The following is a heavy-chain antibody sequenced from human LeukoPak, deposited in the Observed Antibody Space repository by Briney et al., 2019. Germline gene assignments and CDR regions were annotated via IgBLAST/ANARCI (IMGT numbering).Heavy chain of an antibody. V-gene: IGHV4-59*01. CDR1: GGSISSYY. CDR3: ARTTEGGYTYDYFYYYYMDV. J-gene: IGHJ6*03. Sequence: SETLSLACTVSGGSISSYYWSRIRQPPGKGLEWIGYIYYSGSTNYNPSLKSRVTISVDTSKNQFSLKLSSVTAADTAVYYCARTTEGGYTYDYFYYYYMDVWGKGTTVTISS. CDR2: IYYSGST. D-gene: IGHD5-18*01.